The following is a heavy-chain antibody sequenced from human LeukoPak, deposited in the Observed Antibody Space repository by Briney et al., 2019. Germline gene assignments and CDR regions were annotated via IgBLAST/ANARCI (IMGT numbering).Heavy chain of an antibody. CDR1: GGTFSSYA. CDR3: ARAGGVRDGGSCYGAFDI. J-gene: IGHJ3*02. V-gene: IGHV1-69*01. Sequence: ASVKVSCKASGGTFSSYAISWVRQAPGQGLEWMGGIIPIFGTANYAQKFQGRVTITADESTSTAYMELSSLRSEDTAVYYCARAGGVRDGGSCYGAFDIWGQGTMVTVSS. CDR2: IIPIFGTA. D-gene: IGHD2-15*01.